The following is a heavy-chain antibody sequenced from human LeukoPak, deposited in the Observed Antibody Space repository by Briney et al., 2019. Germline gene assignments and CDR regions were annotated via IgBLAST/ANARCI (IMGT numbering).Heavy chain of an antibody. D-gene: IGHD2-2*01. J-gene: IGHJ4*02. Sequence: GASVKVSCKASGYTFTSYGISWVRQAPGQGLEWMGWISAYNGNTNYAQKLQGRVTMTTDTSTSTAYMELRSLRSDDTAVYYCARDVSTRTREIMTPDYWGQGTLVTVSS. CDR3: ARDVSTRTREIMTPDY. CDR2: ISAYNGNT. V-gene: IGHV1-18*01. CDR1: GYTFTSYG.